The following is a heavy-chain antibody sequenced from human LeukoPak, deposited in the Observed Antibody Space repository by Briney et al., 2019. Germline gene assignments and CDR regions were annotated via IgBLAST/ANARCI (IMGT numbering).Heavy chain of an antibody. CDR2: INSDGRST. D-gene: IGHD3-9*01. CDR3: VRGADTGYSSDS. Sequence: GGSLRLSCAASGFTFSRYWMHWVRQAPGKGLVWVSRINSDGRSTNYADSVKGRFSISRDSAENTLYLQMNSLRVEDTAVYYCVRGADTGYSSDSWGQGTLVTVSS. J-gene: IGHJ4*02. CDR1: GFTFSRYW. V-gene: IGHV3-74*01.